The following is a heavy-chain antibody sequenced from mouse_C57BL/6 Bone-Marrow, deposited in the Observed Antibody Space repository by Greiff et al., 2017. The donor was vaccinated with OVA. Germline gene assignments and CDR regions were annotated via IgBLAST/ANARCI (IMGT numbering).Heavy chain of an antibody. CDR1: GYAFSSYW. J-gene: IGHJ1*03. CDR3: ARCHYYYGSSYWYFDV. V-gene: IGHV1-80*01. D-gene: IGHD1-1*01. Sequence: QVQLQQPGAELVKPGASVKISCKASGYAFSSYWMNWVKQRPGKGLEWIGQIYPGDGDTNYNGKFKGKATLTADKSSSTAYMQRSSLTSEDSAVYFCARCHYYYGSSYWYFDVWGTGTTVTVSS. CDR2: IYPGDGDT.